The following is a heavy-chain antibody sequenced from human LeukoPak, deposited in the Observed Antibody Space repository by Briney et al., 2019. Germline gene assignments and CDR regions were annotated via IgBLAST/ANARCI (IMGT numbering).Heavy chain of an antibody. Sequence: PSGTLSLTCAVSGGSISSSNWWSWVRQPPGKGLEWIGEIYHSGSTNYNPSLKSRVTVSVDKSKNQFSLKLGSVTAADTAVYYCARGQDIVVVPAAIWFDPWGQGTLVTVSS. D-gene: IGHD2-2*01. J-gene: IGHJ5*02. CDR1: GGSISSSNW. CDR2: IYHSGST. V-gene: IGHV4-4*02. CDR3: ARGQDIVVVPAAIWFDP.